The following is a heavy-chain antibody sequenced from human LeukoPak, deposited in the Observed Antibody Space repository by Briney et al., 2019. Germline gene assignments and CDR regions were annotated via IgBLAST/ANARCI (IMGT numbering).Heavy chain of an antibody. CDR1: GFTFSSYG. D-gene: IGHD1-26*01. CDR3: AKGPIVGATTPLLDY. J-gene: IGHJ4*02. Sequence: GGSLTLSCAASGFTFSSYGMQWVRQARGEGLVWVAVISYGGSNKYYADSVKGRFTISRDNSKNTLYLKMQRQRAEDTSVYYCAKGPIVGATTPLLDYWGQGTLVTVPS. V-gene: IGHV3-30*18. CDR2: ISYGGSNK.